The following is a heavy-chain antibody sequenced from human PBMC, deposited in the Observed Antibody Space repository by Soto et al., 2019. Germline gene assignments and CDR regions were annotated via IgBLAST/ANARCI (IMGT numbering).Heavy chain of an antibody. D-gene: IGHD2-8*01. V-gene: IGHV1-18*01. CDR1: GYTFTRYG. Sequence: GASVKVSCKASGYTFTRYGISWVRQAPGQGLEWMGWISGYNGDANYAQSFQGRVSMTIDTSTTTAYMELRTLTPDDTAVYYCAKNGQPPYYYYGLDVWGQGTTVTVSS. CDR3: AKNGQPPYYYYGLDV. J-gene: IGHJ6*02. CDR2: ISGYNGDA.